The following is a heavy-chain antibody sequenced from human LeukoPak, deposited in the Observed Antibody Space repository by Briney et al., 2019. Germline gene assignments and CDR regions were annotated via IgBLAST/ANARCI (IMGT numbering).Heavy chain of an antibody. CDR1: GFTFDDYA. CDR2: ISGDGGST. Sequence: GGSLRLSCAASGFTFDDYAMHWVRQAPGKGLEWVSLISGDGGSTYYADSVKGRFTISRDNSKNSLYLRMNSLRTEDTALYYCARKHLESSSWYLPFDYWGQGTLVTVSS. D-gene: IGHD6-13*01. J-gene: IGHJ4*02. V-gene: IGHV3-43*02. CDR3: ARKHLESSSWYLPFDY.